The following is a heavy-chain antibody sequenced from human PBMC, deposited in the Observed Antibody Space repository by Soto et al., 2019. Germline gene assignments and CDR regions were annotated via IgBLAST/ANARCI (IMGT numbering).Heavy chain of an antibody. D-gene: IGHD2-8*02. CDR2: INHSGST. CDR1: GGSFSGYY. V-gene: IGHV4-34*01. Sequence: PSETLSLTCAVYGGSFSGYYWSWIRQPPGKGLEWIGEINHSGSTNYNPSLKSRVTISVDTSKNQFSLKLTSVTAADTAVYYCARDKITGLFDYWGQGTQVTVS. J-gene: IGHJ4*02. CDR3: ARDKITGLFDY.